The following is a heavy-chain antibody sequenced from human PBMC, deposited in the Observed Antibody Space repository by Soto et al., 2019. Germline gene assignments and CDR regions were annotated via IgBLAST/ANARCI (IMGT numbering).Heavy chain of an antibody. CDR3: AREMWTRSGPQNFFDY. Sequence: ASVKVSCKASGYTFTSYGISWVRQAPGQGLEWMGWISAYSGNTRYPENLQGRVTMTTDTSTSTAYMELRSLRSDDTAVYCCAREMWTRSGPQNFFDYWGQGALVTVSS. CDR1: GYTFTSYG. V-gene: IGHV1-18*01. D-gene: IGHD6-25*01. J-gene: IGHJ4*02. CDR2: ISAYSGNT.